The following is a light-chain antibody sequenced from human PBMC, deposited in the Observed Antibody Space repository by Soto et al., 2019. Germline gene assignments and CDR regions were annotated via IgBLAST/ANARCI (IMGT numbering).Light chain of an antibody. CDR2: EVS. Sequence: QSVLTQPASVSGSPGQSITISCTGTSSDVGGYDYVYWYQQHPGKAPKLIIYEVSYRPSGVSNRFSGSKSGNTASLTISGLQAEDEADYYCSSDTSSSTVFGGGTKLTVL. CDR3: SSDTSSSTV. J-gene: IGLJ2*01. CDR1: SSDVGGYDY. V-gene: IGLV2-14*01.